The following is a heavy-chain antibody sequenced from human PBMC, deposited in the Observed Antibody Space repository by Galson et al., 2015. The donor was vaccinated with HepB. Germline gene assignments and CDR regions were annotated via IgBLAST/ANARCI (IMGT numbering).Heavy chain of an antibody. CDR2: IYPGDSDT. CDR3: ARRGGLYSTSWFFQH. D-gene: IGHD6-13*01. V-gene: IGHV5-51*03. CDR1: GYKFANYW. Sequence: SGAEVKKPGESLKISCKGSGYKFANYWIGWVRQMPGKGLEWMGIIYPGDSDTRYSPSFEGQVTISVDKSIDTAYLQWSSLKASDTAMFYCARRGGLYSTSWFFQHWGQGTLVTVSS. J-gene: IGHJ1*01.